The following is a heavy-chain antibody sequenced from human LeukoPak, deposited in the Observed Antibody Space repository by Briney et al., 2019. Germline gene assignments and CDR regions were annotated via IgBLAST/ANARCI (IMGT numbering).Heavy chain of an antibody. D-gene: IGHD3-10*01. CDR1: YG. V-gene: IGHV3-30*18. CDR3: AKDEDYYGRTPPLGMDV. CDR2: ISYDGSNK. J-gene: IGHJ6*02. Sequence: YGMHWVRQAPGKGLEWVAVISYDGSNKYYADSVKGRFTISRDNSKNTLYLQMNSLRAEDTAVYYCAKDEDYYGRTPPLGMDVWGQGTTVTVSS.